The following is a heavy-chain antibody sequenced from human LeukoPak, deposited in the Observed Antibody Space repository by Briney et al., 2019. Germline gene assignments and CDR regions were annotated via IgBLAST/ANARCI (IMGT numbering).Heavy chain of an antibody. D-gene: IGHD3-3*01. V-gene: IGHV4-34*01. CDR2: INHSGST. CDR1: GGSFSGYY. J-gene: IGHJ4*02. CDR3: ARVHYDFWSGYYTYFDY. Sequence: SETLSLTCAVYGGSFSGYYWSWIRQPPGKGLEWIGEINHSGSTNYNPSLKSRVTISVDTSKNQFSLRLSSVTAADTAVYYCARVHYDFWSGYYTYFDYWGQGTLVTVSS.